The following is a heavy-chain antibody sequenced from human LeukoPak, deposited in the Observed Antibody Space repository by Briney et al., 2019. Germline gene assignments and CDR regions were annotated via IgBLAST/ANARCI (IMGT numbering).Heavy chain of an antibody. Sequence: GGSLRLSCAASGLTPSRCGMSWVRQAPGKGLEWVSAISGSGDGTYYADSVKGRFTVSRDNSKNTLYLQMNSLRADDTAVYYCAGGSLGSGTSSDCCPLDYWGQGTLVTVSS. CDR2: ISGSGDGT. CDR3: AGGSLGSGTSSDCCPLDY. J-gene: IGHJ4*02. D-gene: IGHD2-15*01. V-gene: IGHV3-23*01. CDR1: GLTPSRCG.